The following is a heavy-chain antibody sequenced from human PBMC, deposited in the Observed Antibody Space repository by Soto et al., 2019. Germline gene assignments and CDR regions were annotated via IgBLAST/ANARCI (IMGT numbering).Heavy chain of an antibody. CDR1: GYTFSNYD. CDR3: GRGRMEDY. V-gene: IGHV1-8*01. J-gene: IGHJ4*02. Sequence: QVQLVQSGAEVKKPGASVKVSYKASGYTFSNYDINWVRQATGQGLEWMGWMNPNSGNTGYAQKFQGRVSMTWNNSISTAYMELNSLSSDDTAVYYCGRGRMEDYWGQGTLVTVSS. CDR2: MNPNSGNT. D-gene: IGHD1-1*01.